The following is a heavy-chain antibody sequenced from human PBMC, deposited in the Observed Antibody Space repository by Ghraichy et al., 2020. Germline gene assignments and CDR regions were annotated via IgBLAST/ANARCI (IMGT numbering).Heavy chain of an antibody. D-gene: IGHD6-19*01. CDR1: GGSFSGYY. J-gene: IGHJ4*02. V-gene: IGHV4-34*01. CDR2: INHSGST. CDR3: ARVSSGWYRVSNYFDY. Sequence: SQTLSLTCAVYGGSFSGYYWSWIRQPPGKGLEWIGEINHSGSTNYNPSLKSRVTISVDTSKNQFSLKLSSVTAADTAVYYCARVSSGWYRVSNYFDYWGQGTLVTVSS.